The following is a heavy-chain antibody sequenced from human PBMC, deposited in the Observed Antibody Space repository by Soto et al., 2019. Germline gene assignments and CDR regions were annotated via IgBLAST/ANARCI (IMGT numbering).Heavy chain of an antibody. CDR3: VRGKVAASGYFDY. CDR1: GLTVSINS. V-gene: IGHV3-66*01. D-gene: IGHD1-26*01. CDR2: IYSDGST. Sequence: EVQLVESGGGLVQPGESLRLSCGASGLTVSINSMSWVRLAPGKGLEWVSVIYSDGSTYYADSVKGRFTISRDNSRNTLSLQMDSLRVEDTAIYYCVRGKVAASGYFDYWGQGALVTVSS. J-gene: IGHJ4*02.